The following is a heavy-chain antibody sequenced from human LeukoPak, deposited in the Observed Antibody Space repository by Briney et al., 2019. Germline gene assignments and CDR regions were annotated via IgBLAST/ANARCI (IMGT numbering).Heavy chain of an antibody. V-gene: IGHV4-4*07. D-gene: IGHD1-26*01. CDR1: GGSISSYY. CDR3: ARDSPRGVYYYYGMDV. Sequence: SSETLSLTCTVSGGSISSYYWSWIRQPAGKGLEWIGRIYTSGSTNYNPSLKSRVTMSVDTSKNQFSLKLSSVTAADTAVYYCARDSPRGVYYYYGMDVWGQGTTVTVSS. J-gene: IGHJ6*02. CDR2: IYTSGST.